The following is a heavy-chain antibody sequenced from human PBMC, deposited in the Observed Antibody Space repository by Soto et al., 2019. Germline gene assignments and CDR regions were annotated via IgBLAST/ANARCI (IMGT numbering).Heavy chain of an antibody. Sequence: MLEKKKEWMGRIDPSDSYTNYSPSFQGHVTISADKSISTAYLQWSRLKASDTAMYYCXXXXAXXLYPQDVWGQGTTVTVSS. J-gene: IGHJ6*02. CDR2: IDPSDSYT. V-gene: IGHV5-10-1*01. CDR3: XXXXAXXLYPQDV.